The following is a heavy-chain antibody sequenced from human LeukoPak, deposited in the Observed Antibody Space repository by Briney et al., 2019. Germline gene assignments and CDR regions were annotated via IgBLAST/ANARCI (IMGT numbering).Heavy chain of an antibody. CDR3: ARDRRDGYNLLDY. V-gene: IGHV3-7*01. Sequence: PGGSLRLSCAASGFTFSSYWMTWVRQAPGKGLEWVANIKQDGSEKYYVDSVKGRFTISRDHAKNALYLQMNNLRAEDTSVYYCARDRRDGYNLLDYWGQGTLVTVSS. D-gene: IGHD5-24*01. CDR2: IKQDGSEK. CDR1: GFTFSSYW. J-gene: IGHJ4*02.